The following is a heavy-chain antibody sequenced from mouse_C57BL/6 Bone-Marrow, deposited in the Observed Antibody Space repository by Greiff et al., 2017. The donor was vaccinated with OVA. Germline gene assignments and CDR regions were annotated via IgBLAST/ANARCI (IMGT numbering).Heavy chain of an antibody. J-gene: IGHJ4*01. D-gene: IGHD2-5*01. CDR3: ARWAYYSNRYSMDY. CDR2: IDPSDSYT. CDR1: GYTFTSYW. V-gene: IGHV1-59*01. Sequence: VQLQQPGAELVRPGTSVKLSCKASGYTFTSYWMHWVKQRPGQGLEWIGVIDPSDSYTNYNQKFKGKATLTVDTSSSTAYMQLIILTSEYSAVYSCARWAYYSNRYSMDYWGQGTSVTVSS.